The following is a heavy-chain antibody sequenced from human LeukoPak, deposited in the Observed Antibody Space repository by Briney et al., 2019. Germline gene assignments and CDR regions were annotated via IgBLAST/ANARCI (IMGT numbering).Heavy chain of an antibody. V-gene: IGHV1-46*01. CDR1: GYTFTSYW. CDR2: INPSGGST. Sequence: ASVKVSCKASGYTFTSYWIQWVRQAPGQGLEWMAIINPSGGSTSHAQKFQGRVTMTRDTSASTVYMELSGLRSEDTAVYYCASVYKYAMDVWGQGTTVTVSS. CDR3: ASVYKYAMDV. J-gene: IGHJ6*02.